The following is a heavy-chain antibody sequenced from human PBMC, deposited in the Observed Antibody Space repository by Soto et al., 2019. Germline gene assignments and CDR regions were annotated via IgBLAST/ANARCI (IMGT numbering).Heavy chain of an antibody. J-gene: IGHJ5*02. V-gene: IGHV4-39*01. CDR3: ARHMVLWFGELLTLNWFDP. Sequence: PSETLSLTCTVSGGSISSSSYYWGWIRQPPGKGLEWIGSIYYSGSTYYNPSLKSRVTISVDTSKNQFSLKLSSVTAADTAVYYCARHMVLWFGELLTLNWFDPWGQGTLVTVSS. CDR1: GGSISSSSYY. CDR2: IYYSGST. D-gene: IGHD3-10*01.